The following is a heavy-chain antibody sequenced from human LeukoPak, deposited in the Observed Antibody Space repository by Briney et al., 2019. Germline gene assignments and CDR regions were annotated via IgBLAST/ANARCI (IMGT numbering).Heavy chain of an antibody. CDR3: AELGITMIGGV. Sequence: PGGSLRLSCAASGFTFSSYWMHWVRQAPGKGLVWVSRMNDDGSSTSYADSLKGRFTISRDNAKNTLYLHMSNLRAEDTAVYYCAELGITMIGGVWGKGTTVTISS. J-gene: IGHJ6*04. CDR1: GFTFSSYW. CDR2: MNDDGSST. D-gene: IGHD3-10*02. V-gene: IGHV3-74*01.